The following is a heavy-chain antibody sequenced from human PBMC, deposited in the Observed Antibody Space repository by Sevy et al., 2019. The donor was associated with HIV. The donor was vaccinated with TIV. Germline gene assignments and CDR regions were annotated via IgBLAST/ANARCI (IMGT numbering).Heavy chain of an antibody. D-gene: IGHD3-16*01. Sequence: GGSLRLSCAASAFTFSSYGMHWVRQAPGKGLEWVAVIWYDGSNKYYADSVKGRFTISRDNSKNTLYLQMNSLRAEDTAVYYCARADRGLYYYMDVWGKGTTVTVSS. CDR1: AFTFSSYG. CDR2: IWYDGSNK. V-gene: IGHV3-33*01. CDR3: ARADRGLYYYMDV. J-gene: IGHJ6*03.